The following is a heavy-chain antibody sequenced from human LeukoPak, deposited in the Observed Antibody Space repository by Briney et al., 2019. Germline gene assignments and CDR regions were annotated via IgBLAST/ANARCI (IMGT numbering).Heavy chain of an antibody. CDR3: AREGTVTTWGYYYYGMDV. Sequence: ASVTVSCKASGYTFTGYYMHWVRQARGQGLEWMGWINPNSGGTNYAQKFQGRVTMTRDTSISTAYMELSRLRSDDTAVYYCAREGTVTTWGYYYYGMDVWGQGTTVTVSS. CDR2: INPNSGGT. CDR1: GYTFTGYY. V-gene: IGHV1-2*02. J-gene: IGHJ6*02. D-gene: IGHD4-17*01.